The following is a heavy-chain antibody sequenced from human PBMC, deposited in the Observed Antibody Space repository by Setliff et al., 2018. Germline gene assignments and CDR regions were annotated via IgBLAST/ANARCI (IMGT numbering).Heavy chain of an antibody. CDR1: GASISGYY. D-gene: IGHD1-26*01. CDR3: ARDNPIVGATDY. CDR2: LYYGGTT. J-gene: IGHJ4*02. V-gene: IGHV4-59*12. Sequence: PSETLSLTCSVSGASISGYYWSWIRQSPGKGLEWIGSLYYGGTTSYNPSLKSRVTISVDTSKNQLSLKLDSLTAADTAVYFCARDNPIVGATDYWGQGIWVTVSS.